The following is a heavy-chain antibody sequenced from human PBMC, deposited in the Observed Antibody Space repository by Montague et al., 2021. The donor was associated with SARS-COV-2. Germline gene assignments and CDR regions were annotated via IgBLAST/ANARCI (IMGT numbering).Heavy chain of an antibody. CDR3: ARLRDGVVPSPILGAGPYCSYYYMDV. Sequence: SETLSLTCAVHGTSFSGYYWNWIRQPPGKGLEWIGEVNHCGSTKYSPSLKSRLTISTDTSKNQFSLKLTSVAAADTAVYYCARLRDGVVPSPILGAGPYCSYYYMDVWGKGTTVTVSS. CDR2: VNHCGST. J-gene: IGHJ6*03. V-gene: IGHV4-34*01. D-gene: IGHD2-15*01. CDR1: GTSFSGYY.